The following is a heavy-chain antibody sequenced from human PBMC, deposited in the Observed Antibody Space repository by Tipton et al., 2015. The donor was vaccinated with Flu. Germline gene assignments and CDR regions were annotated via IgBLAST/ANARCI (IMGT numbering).Heavy chain of an antibody. CDR3: AKSGGFDS. V-gene: IGHV3-30*02. CDR2: IRSDETTE. Sequence: SLRLSCAASGFTFRTNGMHWVRQAPGKGLEWVAHIRSDETTEYADSVKGRFTISRDNSKDMLYLQMNSLRAEDTAVFYCAKSGGFDSWSQGALVIVSS. CDR1: GFTFRTNG. D-gene: IGHD1-26*01. J-gene: IGHJ4*02.